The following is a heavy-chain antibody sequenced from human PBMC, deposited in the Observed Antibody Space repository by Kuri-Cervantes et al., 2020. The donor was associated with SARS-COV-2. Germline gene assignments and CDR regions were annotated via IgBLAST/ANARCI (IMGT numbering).Heavy chain of an antibody. Sequence: SETLSLTCAVYGGSFSGYYWSWIRQPPGKGLEWIGEINHSGSTNYNPSLKSRVTISVDTSKNQFPLKLSSVTAADTAVYYCARAATVTTLGEWFDPWGQGTLVTVSS. CDR1: GGSFSGYY. V-gene: IGHV4-34*01. J-gene: IGHJ5*02. D-gene: IGHD4-11*01. CDR2: INHSGST. CDR3: ARAATVTTLGEWFDP.